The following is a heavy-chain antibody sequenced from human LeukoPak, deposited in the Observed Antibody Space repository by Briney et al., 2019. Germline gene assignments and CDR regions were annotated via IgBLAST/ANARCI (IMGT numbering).Heavy chain of an antibody. J-gene: IGHJ4*02. CDR3: AKVTKGHPYGDTTGSLDY. D-gene: IGHD4-17*01. Sequence: PGGSLRLSCAASGFTFSSYAMSWVRQAPGKGLEWVSAISGSGGSTYYADSVKGRFTISRDNSKNTLYLQMNSLRAEDTAVYYCAKVTKGHPYGDTTGSLDYWGQGTLVTVSS. CDR2: ISGSGGST. CDR1: GFTFSSYA. V-gene: IGHV3-23*01.